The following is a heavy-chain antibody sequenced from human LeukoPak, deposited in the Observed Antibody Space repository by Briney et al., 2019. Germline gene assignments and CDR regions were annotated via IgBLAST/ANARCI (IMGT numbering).Heavy chain of an antibody. CDR3: ASSNYYDILTGPYYYYYMDV. Sequence: SVKVSCKASGGTFSRYAISWVRQAPGQGLEWMGGIIPIFGTANYAQKFQGRVTITADESTSTAYMELSSLRSEDTAVYYCASSNYYDILTGPYYYYYMDVWGKGTTVTISS. CDR2: IIPIFGTA. V-gene: IGHV1-69*13. CDR1: GGTFSRYA. D-gene: IGHD3-9*01. J-gene: IGHJ6*03.